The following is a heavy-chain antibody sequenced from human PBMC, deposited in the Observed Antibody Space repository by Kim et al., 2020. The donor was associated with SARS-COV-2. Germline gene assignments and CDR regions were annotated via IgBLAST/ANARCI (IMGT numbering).Heavy chain of an antibody. CDR1: GGSISTYY. J-gene: IGHJ4*02. Sequence: SETLSLTCTVSGGSISTYYWSWIRQPPGKGLEWIVNIYYSGSTSYNPSLKSRVTISVDTSKNQFSLKLSSVTAADTAVYYCARGLWPFDSWGQAILVTVS. D-gene: IGHD2-21*01. CDR2: IYYSGST. V-gene: IGHV4-59*01. CDR3: ARGLWPFDS.